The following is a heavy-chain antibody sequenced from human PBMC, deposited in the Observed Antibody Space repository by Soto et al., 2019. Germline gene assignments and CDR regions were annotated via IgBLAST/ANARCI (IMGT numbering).Heavy chain of an antibody. CDR1: GFTVSSNY. V-gene: IGHV3-53*01. D-gene: IGHD1-26*01. CDR2: IYSGGST. Sequence: EVQLVESGGGLIQPGGSLRLSCAASGFTVSSNYMSWVRQAPGKGLEWVSVIYSGGSTYYADSVKGRLTISRDNSKNTLYLQMNSLRAEDTAVYYCARSPMGATYFDYWGQGTLVTVSS. J-gene: IGHJ4*02. CDR3: ARSPMGATYFDY.